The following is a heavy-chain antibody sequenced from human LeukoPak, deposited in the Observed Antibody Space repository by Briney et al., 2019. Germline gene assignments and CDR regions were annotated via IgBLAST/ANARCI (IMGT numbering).Heavy chain of an antibody. V-gene: IGHV3-33*06. CDR2: IWYDGSTK. CDR1: GFTFSSYG. J-gene: IGHJ4*02. Sequence: GGSLRLSCAASGFTFSSYGMHWVRQAPGKGLEWVAVIWYDGSTKYYAASVKGRFTISRDSSKNTLYLQMNSLRAEDTAVYYCAKDLGSGTYSGDYWGQGTLVTVSS. D-gene: IGHD3-10*01. CDR3: AKDLGSGTYSGDY.